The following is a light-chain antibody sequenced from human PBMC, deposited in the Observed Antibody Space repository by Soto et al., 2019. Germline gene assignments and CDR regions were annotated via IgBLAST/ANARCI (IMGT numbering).Light chain of an antibody. J-gene: IGKJ1*01. Sequence: DIQMTQSPSTLSASVGDRVTITCRASQSISSWLAWYQQKPVKAPKLLIYDASSLESGVPSRFSGSGSGTEFTLTISSLQPDDFATYYCQQYNSYSRTFGQGTKV. V-gene: IGKV1-5*01. CDR3: QQYNSYSRT. CDR2: DAS. CDR1: QSISSW.